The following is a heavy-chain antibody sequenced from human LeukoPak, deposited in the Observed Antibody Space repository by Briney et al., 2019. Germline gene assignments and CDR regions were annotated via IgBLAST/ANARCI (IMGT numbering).Heavy chain of an antibody. D-gene: IGHD2-15*01. CDR1: GYSFTSYW. J-gene: IGHJ4*02. V-gene: IGHV5-51*01. Sequence: GESLKISCKGSGYSFTSYWIGWVRQMPGKGLEWMGIIYPGDSDTRNSPSFQGQVTISADKSISTAYLQWSSLKASDTAMYYCARLTEAARYCSGGSCSYFDYWGQGTLVTVSS. CDR3: ARLTEAARYCSGGSCSYFDY. CDR2: IYPGDSDT.